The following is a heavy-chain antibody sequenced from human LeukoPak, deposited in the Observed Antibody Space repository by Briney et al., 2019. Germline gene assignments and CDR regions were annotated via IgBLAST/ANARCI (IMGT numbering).Heavy chain of an antibody. Sequence: GRSLRLSCAASGFTFSSYAMYWVRQSPGKGLEWVAVISYDGSNKYYADSVKGRFTISRDNSKNTLYLQMNSLRAEDTAVYYCARDARAVGITMIVVGFDYWGQGTLVTVSS. D-gene: IGHD3-22*01. CDR1: GFTFSSYA. V-gene: IGHV3-30*04. CDR2: ISYDGSNK. J-gene: IGHJ4*02. CDR3: ARDARAVGITMIVVGFDY.